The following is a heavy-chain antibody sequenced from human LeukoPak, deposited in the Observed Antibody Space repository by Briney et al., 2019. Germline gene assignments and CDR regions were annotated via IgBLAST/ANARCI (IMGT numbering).Heavy chain of an antibody. CDR1: GFTFSSYD. CDR3: ARDSNDYVWGTYPYYFDH. V-gene: IGHV3-30*02. CDR2: IRYDGSNK. D-gene: IGHD3-16*01. J-gene: IGHJ4*02. Sequence: PGGSLRLSCAASGFTFSSYDMYWVRQAPGKGLEWVAFIRYDGSNKYYADSVKGRFTISRDNAKNSLYLQMNSLRAEDTAVYYCARDSNDYVWGTYPYYFDHWGQGTLVTVSS.